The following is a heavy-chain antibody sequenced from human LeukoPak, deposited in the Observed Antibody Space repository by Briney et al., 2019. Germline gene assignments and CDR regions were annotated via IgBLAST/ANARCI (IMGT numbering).Heavy chain of an antibody. Sequence: PGGSLRLSCAGFGFRFNAFWMSWVRQVPGKGLEWVANIKGDGTEKWHVDSVKGRFTVSRDNAKNLLSLQMNNLRGEDTAVYYCARDPDSDNAWGWFDFWGQGTPVIVSS. D-gene: IGHD3-16*01. CDR1: GFRFNAFW. J-gene: IGHJ5*01. V-gene: IGHV3-7*01. CDR2: IKGDGTEK. CDR3: ARDPDSDNAWGWFDF.